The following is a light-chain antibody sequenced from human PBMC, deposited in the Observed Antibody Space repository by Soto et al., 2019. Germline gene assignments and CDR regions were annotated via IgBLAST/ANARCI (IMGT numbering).Light chain of an antibody. J-gene: IGLJ1*01. CDR1: SSNIGEDYD. CDR2: GNI. Sequence: QSVLTQPPSVSGAPGQRVTFSCIGSSSNIGEDYDVHWYQHLPGTAPKLIIYGNINRPSVVPDRFAGSTSGSSAALAITVLHADDEGYYCCKSYGSSLGVVFGAGTKVTVL. CDR3: KSYGSSLGVV. V-gene: IGLV1-40*01.